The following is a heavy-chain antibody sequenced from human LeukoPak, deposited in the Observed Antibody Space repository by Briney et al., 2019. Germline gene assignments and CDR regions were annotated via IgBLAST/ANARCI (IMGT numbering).Heavy chain of an antibody. Sequence: PGGSLRLSCAASGFTFSSYAITWVRQAPGKGLAWVANIKQDGSEKYYVDSVKGRFTISRDNVRNSLYLQMNSLRAEDTAIFYCARVNPLMAPGAFDIWGQGTMVAVSS. CDR1: GFTFSSYA. J-gene: IGHJ3*02. CDR2: IKQDGSEK. V-gene: IGHV3-7*01. CDR3: ARVNPLMAPGAFDI. D-gene: IGHD2-8*01.